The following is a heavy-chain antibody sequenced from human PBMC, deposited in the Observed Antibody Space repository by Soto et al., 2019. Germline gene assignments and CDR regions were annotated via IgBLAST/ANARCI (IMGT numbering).Heavy chain of an antibody. V-gene: IGHV1-69*06. D-gene: IGHD6-19*01. J-gene: IGHJ6*02. CDR1: GGTLSNYA. CDR2: TNPILGTQ. CDR3: ARDQRMAEAHRDYYFYGLDV. Sequence: QVQLVQSGAEVKKPGSSVKVSCKASGGTLSNYATNWVRQAPGQGLEWMGGTNPILGTQRIAQKFQGRVTITADKSTSTVYMELSSLRSDDTAVYYCARDQRMAEAHRDYYFYGLDVWGQGTTVTVSS.